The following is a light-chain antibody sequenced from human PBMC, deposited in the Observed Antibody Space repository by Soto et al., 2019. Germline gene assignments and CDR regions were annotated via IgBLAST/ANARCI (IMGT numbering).Light chain of an antibody. CDR3: QQYNYWPRS. J-gene: IGKJ3*01. CDR1: QSVGSN. CDR2: GAS. Sequence: EILMTQCPATLSVSPGERATLSCRASQSVGSNLAWYQQKPGQAPRLLIYGASTRATGFPARFSGSGSGTEFTLTISSLQSEDFAVYYCQQYNYWPRSFGPGTKVDIK. V-gene: IGKV3-15*01.